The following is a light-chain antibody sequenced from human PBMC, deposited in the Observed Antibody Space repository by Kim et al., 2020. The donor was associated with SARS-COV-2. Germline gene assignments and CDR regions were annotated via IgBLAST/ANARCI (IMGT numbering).Light chain of an antibody. V-gene: IGKV3-11*01. CDR3: QQRSNWPPALT. Sequence: PGERATLYCRASQRVSSYLAWYQPKAGRAPRLLIYDASNRATGIPARFSGSGSGTDFTLTISSLEPEDFAVYYCQQRSNWPPALTFGGGTKVDIK. CDR2: DAS. CDR1: QRVSSY. J-gene: IGKJ4*01.